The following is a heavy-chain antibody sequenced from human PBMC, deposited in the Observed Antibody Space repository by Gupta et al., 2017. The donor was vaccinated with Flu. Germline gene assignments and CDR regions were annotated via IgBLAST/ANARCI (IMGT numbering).Heavy chain of an antibody. J-gene: IGHJ3*02. D-gene: IGHD3-16*02. Sequence: GAFIHWVRQAPGQGLEWMGRINPNTGDTIYAQKFQGRVTMTRDTSITTAYMELSWLRSDDTAVYYCASPLVTRDAFDIWGQGSRVTVSS. V-gene: IGHV1-2*06. CDR1: GAF. CDR2: INPNTGDT. CDR3: ASPLVTRDAFDI.